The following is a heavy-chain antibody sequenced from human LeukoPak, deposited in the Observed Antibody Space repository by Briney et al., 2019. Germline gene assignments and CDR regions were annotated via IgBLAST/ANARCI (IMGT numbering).Heavy chain of an antibody. CDR3: ARGLDGYRFDP. J-gene: IGHJ5*02. Sequence: PSETLSLTCTVSGGSMVNYHWTWIRQSPGKEPEYIGYIYNIETTYNNPSLMGRVTVSVDMSSRQFSLKLKSVTAADTAVYYCARGLDGYRFDPWGQAITVTVSS. D-gene: IGHD5-18*01. CDR1: GGSMVNYH. CDR2: IYNIETT. V-gene: IGHV4-59*01.